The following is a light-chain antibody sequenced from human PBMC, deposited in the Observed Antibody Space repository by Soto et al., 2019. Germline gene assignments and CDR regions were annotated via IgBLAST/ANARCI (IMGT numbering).Light chain of an antibody. V-gene: IGLV1-51*02. J-gene: IGLJ2*01. CDR2: ENI. CDR1: SSNIGNNY. Sequence: QSVLTQPPSVSAAPGQKVTISCSGSSSNIGNNYVSWYQQLPGTAPKLLIYENIKRPSGIPDRFSGSKSGTSATLGITGLQTGDEADYYCGTLDSSLSAVVFGGGTKLTVL. CDR3: GTLDSSLSAVV.